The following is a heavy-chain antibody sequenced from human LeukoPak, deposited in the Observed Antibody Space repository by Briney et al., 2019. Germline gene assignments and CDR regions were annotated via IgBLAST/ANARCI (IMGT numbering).Heavy chain of an antibody. J-gene: IGHJ4*02. CDR2: IYWDGDE. D-gene: IGHD5-12*01. Sequence: SGPTLVRPTQTLTLTCTFSGFSLNTEGVRVGWIRQSPGKALEWLALIYWDGDERYNPSLKSRLTITKGTSKDQVVLTMTNMDPVDTATYFCTHTGAVLERGYDTAFGYWGQGALVTVSS. CDR1: GFSLNTEGVR. V-gene: IGHV2-5*02. CDR3: THTGAVLERGYDTAFGY.